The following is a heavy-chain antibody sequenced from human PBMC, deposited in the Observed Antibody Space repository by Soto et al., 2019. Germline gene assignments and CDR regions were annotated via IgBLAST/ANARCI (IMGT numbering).Heavy chain of an antibody. CDR1: GYTFTSYY. D-gene: IGHD1-26*01. V-gene: IGHV1-46*01. Sequence: GASVKVSCKASGYTFTSYYMHWVRQAPGQGLEWMGIINPSGGSTSYAQKFQGRVTMTRDTSTSTVYMELSSLRSEDTAVYYCAREGGGSKHMRSAFDIWGQGTMVTVSS. CDR2: INPSGGST. J-gene: IGHJ3*02. CDR3: AREGGGSKHMRSAFDI.